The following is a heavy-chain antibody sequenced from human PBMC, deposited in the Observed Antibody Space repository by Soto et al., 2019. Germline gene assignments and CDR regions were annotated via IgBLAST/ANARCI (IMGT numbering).Heavy chain of an antibody. V-gene: IGHV3-66*01. Sequence: GGSLRLSCAASGFTVSSNYMSWVRQAPGKGLEWVSVIYSGGSTYYADSVKGRFTISRDNSKNTLYLQMNSLRAEDTAVYYCARDSYYDIFTGYPVDAFDIWGQGTMVTLSS. J-gene: IGHJ3*02. CDR2: IYSGGST. CDR1: GFTVSSNY. CDR3: ARDSYYDIFTGYPVDAFDI. D-gene: IGHD3-9*01.